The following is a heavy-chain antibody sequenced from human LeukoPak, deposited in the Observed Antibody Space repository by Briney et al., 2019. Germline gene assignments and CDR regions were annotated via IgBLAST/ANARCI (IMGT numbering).Heavy chain of an antibody. D-gene: IGHD6-19*01. CDR2: ISYDGSNK. Sequence: PGGSLRLSCAASGFTFSSYAMHWVRQAPGKGLEWVAVISYDGSNKYYADSVKGRFTISRDNSKNTQYLQMNSLRAEDTAVYYCARDKTKQWLAEIDYWGQGTLVTVSS. J-gene: IGHJ4*02. CDR3: ARDKTKQWLAEIDY. V-gene: IGHV3-30*04. CDR1: GFTFSSYA.